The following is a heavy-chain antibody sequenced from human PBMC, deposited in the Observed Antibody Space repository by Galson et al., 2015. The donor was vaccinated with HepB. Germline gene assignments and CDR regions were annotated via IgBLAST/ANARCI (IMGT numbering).Heavy chain of an antibody. Sequence: LSLTCTVSGASIGSGDYWWSWVRQQPGKGLEWLGYIFRRGDAYYTPSLKSRPIISVDTSENQFSLRLGSMTVADTAVYYCARTNFGNYAKNYYFHYLDVWGEGITVTVSS. CDR3: ARTNFGNYAKNYYFHYLDV. D-gene: IGHD1-7*01. J-gene: IGHJ6*03. V-gene: IGHV4-31*03. CDR2: IFRRGDA. CDR1: GASIGSGDYW.